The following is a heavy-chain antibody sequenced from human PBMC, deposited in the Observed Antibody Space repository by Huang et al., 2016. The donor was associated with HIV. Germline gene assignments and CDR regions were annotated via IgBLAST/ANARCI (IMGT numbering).Heavy chain of an antibody. CDR1: GGSFSGYY. J-gene: IGHJ4*02. Sequence: QVQLQQWGAGVLKPSETLSLTCAVYGGSFSGYYWSWIRQSPGKGLEWIGEINHSGSTNYNPSLKSRVTMSGDTSKNQFSLKLSSVTAADTAVYYCASLFFDYWGQGILVTVSS. V-gene: IGHV4-34*01. CDR2: INHSGST. CDR3: ASLFFDY.